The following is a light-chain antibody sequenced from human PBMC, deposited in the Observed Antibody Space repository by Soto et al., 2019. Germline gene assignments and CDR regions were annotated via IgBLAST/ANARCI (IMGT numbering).Light chain of an antibody. V-gene: IGLV1-40*01. CDR3: QSYDSSLSGFYV. J-gene: IGLJ1*01. CDR1: SSNIGAGYD. CDR2: GNS. Sequence: QSVLTQPPSVSGAPGQRVTISCTGSSSNIGAGYDVHWYQQLPGTPPKLLIYGNSNRPSGVPDRFSGSKSGTSASLAITGLQAEDEADYYCQSYDSSLSGFYVFGTGTKLT.